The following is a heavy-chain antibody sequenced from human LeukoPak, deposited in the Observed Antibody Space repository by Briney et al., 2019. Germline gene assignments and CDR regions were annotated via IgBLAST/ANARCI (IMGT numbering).Heavy chain of an antibody. Sequence: GASVKVSCKASGGTFSSYAMSWVRQAPGKGLEWVSAISGSGGSTYYADSVKGRFTISRDNSKNTLYLQMNSLRAEDTAVYYCAKAHYSEYYFDYWGQGTLVTVSS. CDR3: AKAHYSEYYFDY. CDR2: ISGSGGST. CDR1: GGTFSSYA. V-gene: IGHV3-23*01. J-gene: IGHJ4*02. D-gene: IGHD4-11*01.